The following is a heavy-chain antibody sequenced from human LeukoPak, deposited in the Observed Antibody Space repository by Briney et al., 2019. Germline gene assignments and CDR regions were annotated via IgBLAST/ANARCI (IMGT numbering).Heavy chain of an antibody. D-gene: IGHD6-13*01. CDR3: ARSLPLYSSSWYVNY. Sequence: PSETLSLTCAVYGGSFSGYYWSWIRQPPGKGLEWIGEINHSGSTNYNPSLKSRVTISVDTSKNQFSLKLSSVTAADTAVYYCARSLPLYSSSWYVNYWGQGTLVTVSS. CDR2: INHSGST. J-gene: IGHJ4*02. V-gene: IGHV4-34*01. CDR1: GGSFSGYY.